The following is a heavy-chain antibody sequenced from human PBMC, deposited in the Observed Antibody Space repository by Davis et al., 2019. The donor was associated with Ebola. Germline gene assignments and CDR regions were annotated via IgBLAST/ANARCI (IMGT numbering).Heavy chain of an antibody. Sequence: ASVKVSCKASGYTFTGYYMHWVRQAPGQGLEWMGWINPNSGGTNYAQKFQGWVTMTRDTSISTAYMELSRLRSDDTAVYYCARDSTIFGVVNYYFDYWGQGTLVTVSS. CDR3: ARDSTIFGVVNYYFDY. D-gene: IGHD3-3*01. V-gene: IGHV1-2*04. CDR2: INPNSGGT. J-gene: IGHJ4*02. CDR1: GYTFTGYY.